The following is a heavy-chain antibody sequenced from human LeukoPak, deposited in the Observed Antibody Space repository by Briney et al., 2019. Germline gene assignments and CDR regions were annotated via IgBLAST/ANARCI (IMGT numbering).Heavy chain of an antibody. V-gene: IGHV3-33*06. Sequence: PGGSLRLSCAASGFTFSSYGMHWVRQAPGKGLEWVAVIWYDGSNKYYADSVKGRFTISRDNSKNALYLQMNYLRAEDTAVYYCAKGASYYSFDPWGQGTQVAVSS. CDR3: AKGASYYSFDP. D-gene: IGHD3-10*01. CDR1: GFTFSSYG. CDR2: IWYDGSNK. J-gene: IGHJ5*02.